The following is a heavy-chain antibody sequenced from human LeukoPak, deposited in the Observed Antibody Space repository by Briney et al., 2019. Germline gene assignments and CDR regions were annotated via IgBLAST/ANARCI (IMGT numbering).Heavy chain of an antibody. D-gene: IGHD5-18*01. Sequence: SETLSLTCTVSGGSISSYYWSWIRQPPGKGPEWIGYIYYSGRTNYNPSLKSRVTISVDTSKNQFSLKLSSVTAADTAVYYCARDLRGYSYGPWFDPWGQGTLVTVSS. CDR1: GGSISSYY. CDR3: ARDLRGYSYGPWFDP. V-gene: IGHV4-59*12. CDR2: IYYSGRT. J-gene: IGHJ5*02.